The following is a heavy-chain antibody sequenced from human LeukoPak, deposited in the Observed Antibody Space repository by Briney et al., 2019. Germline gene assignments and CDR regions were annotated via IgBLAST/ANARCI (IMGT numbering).Heavy chain of an antibody. D-gene: IGHD3-10*01. CDR1: GITFSRYS. Sequence: PGGSLRLSCAASGITFSRYSMNWVRQAPGKGLEWVSYISSNSITIYYADSVKGRFTISRDDAKNSLYLQMNSLRVEDTAVYYCAMVRGVIFDYWGQGTLVTVSS. V-gene: IGHV3-48*04. CDR3: AMVRGVIFDY. CDR2: ISSNSITI. J-gene: IGHJ4*02.